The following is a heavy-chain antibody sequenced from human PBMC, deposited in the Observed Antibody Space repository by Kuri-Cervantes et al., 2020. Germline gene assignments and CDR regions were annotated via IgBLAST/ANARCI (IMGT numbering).Heavy chain of an antibody. J-gene: IGHJ4*02. CDR1: GFAFSSFT. CDR2: ISSRTIYT. CDR3: ARGYAINQ. V-gene: IGHV3-21*01. D-gene: IGHD1-14*01. Sequence: GESLKTSCAASGFAFSSFTMNWVRQAPGKGLEWVASISSRTIYTYYADSVKGRFTISRDNAKNSLYLQMNSLRVEDTAVYYCARGYAINQWGQGTLVTVSS.